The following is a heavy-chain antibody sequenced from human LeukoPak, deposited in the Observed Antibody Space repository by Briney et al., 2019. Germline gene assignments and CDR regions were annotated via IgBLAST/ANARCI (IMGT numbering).Heavy chain of an antibody. CDR1: GGTFSSYA. CDR2: IIPIFGTA. D-gene: IGHD1-20*01. J-gene: IGHJ4*02. CDR3: AREEIGITGNYFYY. Sequence: SVKVSCKASGGTFSSYAISWVRQAPGQGLEWMGGIIPIFGTANYAQKFQGRVTVTTDESTSTAYMELSSLRSEDTAVYYCAREEIGITGNYFYYWGQGTLVTVSS. V-gene: IGHV1-69*05.